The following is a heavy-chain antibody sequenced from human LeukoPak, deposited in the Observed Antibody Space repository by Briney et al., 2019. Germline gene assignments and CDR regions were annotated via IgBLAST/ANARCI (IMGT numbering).Heavy chain of an antibody. CDR3: ATGVASAFTY. V-gene: IGHV1-2*02. Sequence: ASVKVSCKASGYTFTDYYIHWVRQAPGQGLEWMAWINPGSGDSYSAPKFQGRVTMTRGTSITTAFMEVSWLNSDDTAVYYCATGVASAFTYWGQGTLVTVSS. CDR2: INPGSGDS. J-gene: IGHJ4*02. D-gene: IGHD3-3*01. CDR1: GYTFTDYY.